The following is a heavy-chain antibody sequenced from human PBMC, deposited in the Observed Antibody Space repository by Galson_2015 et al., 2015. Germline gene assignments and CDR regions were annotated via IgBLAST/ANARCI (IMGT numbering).Heavy chain of an antibody. CDR3: AKYSGYGFDY. Sequence: SLRLSCAASGFSFSSYWMSWVRQAPGKGLEWVANINPDESEKYFVDSLKGRFTISRDNAKNSLYLQINSLRAEDTAVYYCAKYSGYGFDYWGQGTLVTVSS. CDR2: INPDESEK. V-gene: IGHV3-7*02. CDR1: GFSFSSYW. D-gene: IGHD5-12*01. J-gene: IGHJ4*02.